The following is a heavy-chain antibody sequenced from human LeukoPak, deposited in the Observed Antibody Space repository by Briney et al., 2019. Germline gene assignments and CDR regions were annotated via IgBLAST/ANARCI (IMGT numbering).Heavy chain of an antibody. CDR2: IYYSGST. CDR1: GGSISSYY. D-gene: IGHD1-1*01. CDR3: ARHKRWNRTFDP. J-gene: IGHJ5*02. V-gene: IGHV4-59*08. Sequence: SETPSLTCTVSGGSISSYYWSWIRQPPGKGLEWIGYIYYSGSTNYNPSLKSRVTISVDTSKNQFSLKLSSVTAADTAVYYCARHKRWNRTFDPWGQGTLVTVSS.